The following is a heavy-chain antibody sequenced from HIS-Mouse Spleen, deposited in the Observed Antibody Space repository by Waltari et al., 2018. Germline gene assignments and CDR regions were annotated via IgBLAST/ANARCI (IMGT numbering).Heavy chain of an antibody. CDR3: ARAGYSSSPDAFDI. J-gene: IGHJ3*02. CDR2: IYSGGST. D-gene: IGHD6-13*01. V-gene: IGHV3-66*01. CDR1: GFTVSSNY. Sequence: EVQLVESGGGLVQPGGSLRLSCAASGFTVSSNYMIWVRQAPGKGLEWVSVIYSGGSTYYADSVKGRFTISRDNSKNTLYLQMNSLRAEDTAVYYCARAGYSSSPDAFDIWGQGTMVTVSS.